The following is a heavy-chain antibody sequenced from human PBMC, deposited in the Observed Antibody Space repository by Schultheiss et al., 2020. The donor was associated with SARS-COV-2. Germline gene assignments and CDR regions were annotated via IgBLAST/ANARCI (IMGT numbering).Heavy chain of an antibody. CDR2: IIPIFGTA. V-gene: IGHV1-69*13. CDR1: GYTFTSYY. J-gene: IGHJ6*02. Sequence: SVKVSCKASGYTFTSYYMHWVRQAPGQGLEWMGGIIPIFGTANYAQKFQGRVTITADESTSTAYMELSSLRSEDTAVYYCARDHHAEGVDVWGQGTTVTVSS. CDR3: ARDHHAEGVDV. D-gene: IGHD1-14*01.